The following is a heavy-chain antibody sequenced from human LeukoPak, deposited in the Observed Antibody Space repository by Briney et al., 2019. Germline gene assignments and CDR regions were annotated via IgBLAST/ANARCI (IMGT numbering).Heavy chain of an antibody. V-gene: IGHV1-69*13. J-gene: IGHJ4*02. CDR3: ARGFLDYYDSSGYSGLDY. Sequence: GASVKVSCKASGYTFTSYGISWVRQAPGQGLEWMGGIIPIFGTANYAQKFQGRVTITADESTSTAYMELSSLRSEDTAVYYCARGFLDYYDSSGYSGLDYWGQGTLVTVSS. CDR1: GYTFTSYG. CDR2: IIPIFGTA. D-gene: IGHD3-22*01.